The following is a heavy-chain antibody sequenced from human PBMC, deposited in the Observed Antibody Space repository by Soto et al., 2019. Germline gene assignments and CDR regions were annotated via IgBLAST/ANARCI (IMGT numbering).Heavy chain of an antibody. CDR3: AKDYSSGWYGWFDP. J-gene: IGHJ5*02. D-gene: IGHD6-19*01. CDR2: ISWNSGSI. V-gene: IGHV3-9*01. Sequence: SLRLSCAASGFTFDDYAMHWVRQAPGKGLEWVSGISWNSGSIGYADSVKGRFTISRDNAKNSLYLQMNSLRAEDTALYYCAKDYSSGWYGWFDPWGQGTLVTVSS. CDR1: GFTFDDYA.